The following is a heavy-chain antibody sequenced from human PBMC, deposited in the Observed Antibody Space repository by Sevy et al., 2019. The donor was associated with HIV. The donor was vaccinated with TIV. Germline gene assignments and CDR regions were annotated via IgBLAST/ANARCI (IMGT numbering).Heavy chain of an antibody. D-gene: IGHD4-17*01. CDR3: ARDPLEDYGDYEAYYYGMDV. V-gene: IGHV3-48*02. CDR2: ISSSSTI. J-gene: IGHJ6*02. CDR1: GFTFSSYS. Sequence: GGSLRLSCAASGFTFSSYSMNWVRQAPGKGLEWVSYISSSSTIYYADSVKGRFTISRDNAKNSLYLQMNSLRDEDTAVYYCARDPLEDYGDYEAYYYGMDVWGQGTTVTVSS.